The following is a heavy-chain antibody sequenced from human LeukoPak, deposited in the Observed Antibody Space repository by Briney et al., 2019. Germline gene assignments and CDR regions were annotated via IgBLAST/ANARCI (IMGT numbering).Heavy chain of an antibody. CDR2: IESKTDSGTT. J-gene: IGHJ4*02. CDR1: GFPFSDAW. V-gene: IGHV3-15*04. D-gene: IGHD3-16*01. CDR3: TRDEGDDYFDN. Sequence: GGSLRLSCAASGFPFSDAWMSWVHQAPGEGLEWVGRIESKTDSGTTEYTAPVKGRFTISRDDSKNTLYLQMNSLKTEDTAVYYCTRDEGDDYFDNWGQGTLVTVSS.